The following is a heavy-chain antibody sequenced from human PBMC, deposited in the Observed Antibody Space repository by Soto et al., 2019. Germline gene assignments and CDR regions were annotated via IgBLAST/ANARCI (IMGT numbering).Heavy chain of an antibody. CDR2: LSPSTGNT. J-gene: IGHJ6*02. CDR3: ARYFDPLDV. V-gene: IGHV1-8*01. D-gene: IGHD3-9*01. CDR1: GYTLGPYD. Sequence: QVQLVQSGAEVRKPGASVKVSCRASGYTLGPYDINWVRQAPGQGLEWMGWLSPSTGNTGYAQKFQGRVTMTSDTSTPTAYMELRNLRSDDTAVYYCARYFDPLDVWGQGTAVTVSS.